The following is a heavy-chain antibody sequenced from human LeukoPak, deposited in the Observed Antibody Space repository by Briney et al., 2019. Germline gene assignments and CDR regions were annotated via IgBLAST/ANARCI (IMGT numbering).Heavy chain of an antibody. CDR2: ISSSSSYI. Sequence: GGSLRLSCAASGFTFSSYSMNWVRQASGKGLEWVSSISSSSSYIYYADSVKGRFTISRDNAKNSLYLQMNSLRAEDTAVYYCARAGGQLYYGMDAWGQGTTVTVSS. CDR3: ARAGGQLYYGMDA. CDR1: GFTFSSYS. J-gene: IGHJ6*02. D-gene: IGHD2-2*01. V-gene: IGHV3-21*01.